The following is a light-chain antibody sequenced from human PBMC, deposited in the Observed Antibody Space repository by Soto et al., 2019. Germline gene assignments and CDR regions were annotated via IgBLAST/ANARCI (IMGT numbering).Light chain of an antibody. Sequence: QSVLTQPASVSGSPGQSITISCTGTSSDVGSYNLVSWYQQHPGKAPKLMIYEGSKRPSGVSNRFSGSKSGNTASLTISGLQAEDEADYYCCSYAASSTWVFGGGTHLTVL. CDR3: CSYAASSTWV. J-gene: IGLJ3*02. CDR2: EGS. V-gene: IGLV2-23*01. CDR1: SSDVGSYNL.